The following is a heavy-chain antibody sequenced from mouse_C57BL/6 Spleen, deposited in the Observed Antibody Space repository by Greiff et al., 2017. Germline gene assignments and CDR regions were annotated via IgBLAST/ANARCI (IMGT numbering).Heavy chain of an antibody. J-gene: IGHJ3*01. CDR2: PWWDDAK. V-gene: IGHV8-8*01. CDR1: GFSLSTFGMG. D-gene: IGHD2-3*01. Sequence: QVTLKVSGPGILQPSPTLSLTCSFSGFSLSTFGMGVGWLRQPPGKGLEWLAHPWWDDAKYYNPALKSRLTISKDTSKNQVFLKIAHVDTADTATYYCARLREYDDPGLFADWGQGTLVTVSA. CDR3: ARLREYDDPGLFAD.